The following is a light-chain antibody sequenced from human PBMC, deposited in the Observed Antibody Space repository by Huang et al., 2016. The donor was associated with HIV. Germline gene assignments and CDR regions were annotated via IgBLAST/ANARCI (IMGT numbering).Light chain of an antibody. V-gene: IGKV1-39*01. CDR2: AAS. CDR3: QQSYSTPYT. J-gene: IGKJ2*01. Sequence: DIQMTQSPSSLSASVGDRVTISCRSSQSFSSSLNWYQQRPGKAPKLLIYAASSLQSGVPSRFSGSGSWTDFSLTINSLQPEDFATYYCQQSYSTPYTFGQGTKLEIK. CDR1: QSFSSS.